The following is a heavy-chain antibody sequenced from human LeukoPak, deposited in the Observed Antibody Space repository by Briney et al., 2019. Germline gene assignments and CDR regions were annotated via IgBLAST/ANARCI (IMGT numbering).Heavy chain of an antibody. CDR2: ISGSTSSI. CDR3: ARGHSGYDFRVY. J-gene: IGHJ4*02. D-gene: IGHD5-12*01. CDR1: GFTFSSYG. Sequence: PGGSLRLSCAASGFTFSSYGMSWVRQAPGKGLEWLSFISGSTSSIYYADSVKGRFTISRDNAKNSLFLQMNSLRAEDSAVYYCARGHSGYDFRVYWGQGILVTVSS. V-gene: IGHV3-48*01.